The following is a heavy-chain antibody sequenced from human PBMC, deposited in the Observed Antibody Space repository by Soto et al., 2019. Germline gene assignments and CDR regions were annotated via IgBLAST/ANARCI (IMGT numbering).Heavy chain of an antibody. J-gene: IGHJ6*02. Sequence: QVQLVQSGAEVKEPGDSVRVSCEASGCTFSAYYIHWVRQAPGQGLEWMGWINPKFGDTTYAQDLQGRVTMTRDMSISTVYMELSRLTSDDTAIYYCARNMDYYYGPGSGNGHGVWGQGTTVTVFS. CDR1: GCTFSAYY. CDR3: ARNMDYYYGPGSGNGHGV. V-gene: IGHV1-2*02. D-gene: IGHD3-10*01. CDR2: INPKFGDT.